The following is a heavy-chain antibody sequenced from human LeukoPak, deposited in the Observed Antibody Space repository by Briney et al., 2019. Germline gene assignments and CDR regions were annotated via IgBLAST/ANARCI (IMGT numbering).Heavy chain of an antibody. CDR2: VKQDGSEK. CDR3: ARDAGVAAAGSVFDY. CDR1: DFTLSSYW. D-gene: IGHD6-13*01. Sequence: GGSLRLSCAASDFTLSSYWMAWVRQAPGKGLEWVANVKQDGSEKYYVDSVKGRFTISRDNPKNSLYLQMNSLRAEDTAVYYCARDAGVAAAGSVFDYWGQGTLVTVSS. J-gene: IGHJ4*02. V-gene: IGHV3-7*01.